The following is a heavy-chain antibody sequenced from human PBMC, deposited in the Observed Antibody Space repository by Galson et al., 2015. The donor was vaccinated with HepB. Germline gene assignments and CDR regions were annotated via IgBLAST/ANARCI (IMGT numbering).Heavy chain of an antibody. Sequence: SLRLSCAASGFSFGTSWMTWFRRAPGKGLEWVANIAPDGSEMFYVHSVKGRFTISRDNARSSLYLQMHSLRADDTAEYYCARVLTHWYCDLWGRGTLVTVSP. D-gene: IGHD4-23*01. CDR1: GFSFGTSW. J-gene: IGHJ2*01. CDR3: ARVLTHWYCDL. CDR2: IAPDGSEM. V-gene: IGHV3-7*01.